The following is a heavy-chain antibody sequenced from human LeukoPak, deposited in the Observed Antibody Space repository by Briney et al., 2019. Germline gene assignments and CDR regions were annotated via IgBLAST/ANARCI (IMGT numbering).Heavy chain of an antibody. V-gene: IGHV1-69*02. CDR3: VRSGYDYDWFDP. J-gene: IGHJ5*02. Sequence: ASVKVSCKAPGGTFSDYSISWVRQAPGQGLEWMGRILPLVGRLHYAQKFQGRFTLTADKSTTTVYMELSSLRSEDTAVYYCVRSGYDYDWFDPWGQGTLATVSS. CDR2: ILPLVGRL. D-gene: IGHD5-12*01. CDR1: GGTFSDYS.